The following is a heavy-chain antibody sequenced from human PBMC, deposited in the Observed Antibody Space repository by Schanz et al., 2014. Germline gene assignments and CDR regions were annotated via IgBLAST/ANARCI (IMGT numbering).Heavy chain of an antibody. J-gene: IGHJ5*02. CDR3: ARGTHLDL. V-gene: IGHV3-7*01. Sequence: EVQLVESGGGLVQPGGSLRLSCAASGFTFSIHYMSWVRQAPGKGLEWVAKIKPDGSEKLYVDSVRGRFAVSRDNVKNLLFLQMNSLRAEDTAVYYCARGTHLDLWGQGTLVGVSS. CDR1: GFTFSIHY. CDR2: IKPDGSEK.